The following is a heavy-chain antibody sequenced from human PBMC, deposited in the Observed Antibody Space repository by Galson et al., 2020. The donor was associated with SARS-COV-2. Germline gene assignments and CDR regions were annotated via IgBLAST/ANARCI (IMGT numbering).Heavy chain of an antibody. J-gene: IGHJ4*02. D-gene: IGHD5-12*01. Sequence: SEPLSLTCTVSGAYIRSYYWSWLRQSPGTGLEWIGYIYYSGSTNYNPSLKSRLTMSVDTSKNQFSLKVSSVTAADTAVYYCARSRVDIVATTALLFDYWGQGTLVTVSS. CDR2: IYYSGST. CDR3: ARSRVDIVATTALLFDY. CDR1: GAYIRSYY. V-gene: IGHV4-59*01.